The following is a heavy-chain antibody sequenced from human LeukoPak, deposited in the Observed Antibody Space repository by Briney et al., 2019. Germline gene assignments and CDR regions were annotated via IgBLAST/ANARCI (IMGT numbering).Heavy chain of an antibody. V-gene: IGHV4-39*01. D-gene: IGHD6-19*01. Sequence: PSETLSLTCTVSGGSISSSSYYWGWIRQPPGKGLEWIGSIYYSGSTYYNPSLKSRVTISVDTSKNQFSLKLSSVTAADTAVYYCARHNTYSSGPLDIWGQGTMVTVSS. CDR1: GGSISSSSYY. CDR2: IYYSGST. J-gene: IGHJ3*02. CDR3: ARHNTYSSGPLDI.